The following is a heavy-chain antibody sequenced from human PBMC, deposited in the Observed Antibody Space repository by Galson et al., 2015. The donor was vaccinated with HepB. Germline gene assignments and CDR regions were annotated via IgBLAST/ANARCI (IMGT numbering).Heavy chain of an antibody. Sequence: SVKVSCKASGGTFSSYTISWVRQAPGQGLEWMGRIIPILGIANNAQKFQGRVTITADKSTSTAYMELSSLRSEDTAVYYCASSARSFGAWFDPWGQGTLVTVSS. CDR3: ASSARSFGAWFDP. V-gene: IGHV1-69*02. J-gene: IGHJ5*02. CDR2: IIPILGIA. CDR1: GGTFSSYT. D-gene: IGHD3-3*01.